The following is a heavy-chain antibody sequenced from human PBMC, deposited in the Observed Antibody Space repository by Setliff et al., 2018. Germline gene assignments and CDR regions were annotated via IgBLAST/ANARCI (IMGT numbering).Heavy chain of an antibody. D-gene: IGHD3-16*02. V-gene: IGHV4-34*01. CDR3: AGTSPLLMMTFGGVLVGDAFDI. CDR2: INHRGST. CDR1: GDSFSDYY. Sequence: SETLSLTCAVYGDSFSDYYWSWIRQPPGKGLEWIEEINHRGSTNYNPSLKRRVVMSVDKSKNQLSLKLSSVTAADRAVYYCAGTSPLLMMTFGGVLVGDAFDIWGQGTLVTVSS. J-gene: IGHJ3*02.